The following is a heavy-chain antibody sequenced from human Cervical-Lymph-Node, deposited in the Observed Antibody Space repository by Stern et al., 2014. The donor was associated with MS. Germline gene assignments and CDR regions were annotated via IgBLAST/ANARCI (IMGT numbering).Heavy chain of an antibody. J-gene: IGHJ4*02. D-gene: IGHD1-1*01. V-gene: IGHV5-51*03. CDR1: GYRFTNNW. CDR2: IYPGDSET. Sequence: EVQLVESGAEVRKPGESLRISCEVSGYRFTNNWIGWVRQVPGKSLEWMGIIYPGDSETRYSPSFQGQVTILVDKSTSITYLQWSSLKASDTAIYYCARRGHGYMGIDYWGQGTLVTVSS. CDR3: ARRGHGYMGIDY.